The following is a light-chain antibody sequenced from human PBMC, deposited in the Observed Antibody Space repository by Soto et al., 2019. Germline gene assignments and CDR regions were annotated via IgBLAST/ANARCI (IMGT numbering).Light chain of an antibody. CDR1: QSVSSN. CDR3: QHYNSYSEA. V-gene: IGKV3-15*01. Sequence: EVVMTQSPATLSVSPGERATLSCRAIQSVSSNLAWYQQKPGQAPRLLIYGASTRATGIPARFSGSGSGTEFTLTISSLQPDDFATYYCQHYNSYSEAFGQGTKVDIK. J-gene: IGKJ1*01. CDR2: GAS.